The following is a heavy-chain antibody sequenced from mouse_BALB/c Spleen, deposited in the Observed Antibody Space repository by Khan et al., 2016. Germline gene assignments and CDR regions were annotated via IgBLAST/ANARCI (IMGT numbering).Heavy chain of an antibody. D-gene: IGHD1-2*01. CDR2: INTNTGEP. CDR1: GYTFTNYG. V-gene: IGHV9-3*02. J-gene: IGHJ1*01. Sequence: QIQLVQSGPELKKPGETVKISCKASGYTFTNYGMNWVKQAPGKGLKWMGWINTNTGEPTYAEEFKGRFAFSLETSASTAYLQINNLKNEDTATXFCARRRTTATWYFDVWGAGTTVTVSS. CDR3: ARRRTTATWYFDV.